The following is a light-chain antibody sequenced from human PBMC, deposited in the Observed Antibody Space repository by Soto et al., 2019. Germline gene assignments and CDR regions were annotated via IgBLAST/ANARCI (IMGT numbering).Light chain of an antibody. J-gene: IGKJ5*01. CDR2: DAS. CDR1: QDINIY. V-gene: IGKV1-33*01. Sequence: ASVGDRVTITCQATQDINIYLNWYQQKPGKAPNLLIYDASNLEIGVPSRFSGSGSGTHFTFTISSLQTEDIGTYYCQQYDILPTTFGRGTRLEIK. CDR3: QQYDILPTT.